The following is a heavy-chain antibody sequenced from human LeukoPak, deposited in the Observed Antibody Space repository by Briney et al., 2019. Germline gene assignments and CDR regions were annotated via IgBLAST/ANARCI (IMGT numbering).Heavy chain of an antibody. J-gene: IGHJ4*02. CDR1: GGSISSSSYY. Sequence: MTSETLSLTCTVSGGSISSSSYYWGWIRQPPGKGLEWIGSIYYSGSTYYSPSLKSRVTISVDTSKNQFSLKLSSVTAADTAVYYCARCLRYFDWLSPTGRGAFGFDYWGQGTLVTVSS. V-gene: IGHV4-39*01. CDR2: IYYSGST. CDR3: ARCLRYFDWLSPTGRGAFGFDY. D-gene: IGHD3-9*01.